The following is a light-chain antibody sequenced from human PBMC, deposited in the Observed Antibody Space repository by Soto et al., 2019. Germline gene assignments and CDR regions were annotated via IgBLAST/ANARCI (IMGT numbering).Light chain of an antibody. CDR3: QQYGSSTGT. CDR2: CAS. CDR1: QSVSSSY. V-gene: IGKV3-20*01. J-gene: IGKJ1*01. Sequence: EIVLTQSPGTLSLSPGERATLSCRASQSVSSSYLAWYQQKPGQAPRLLIYCASCRASGIPDRFSVSGSGTDFTLTISRLEPEDFAVYYCQQYGSSTGTFGQGTKVEI.